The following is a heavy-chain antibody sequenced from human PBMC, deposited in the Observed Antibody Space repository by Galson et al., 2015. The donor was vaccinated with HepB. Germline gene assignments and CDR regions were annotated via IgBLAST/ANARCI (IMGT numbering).Heavy chain of an antibody. CDR3: AREYSASSVPPWGDRYFDS. CDR2: IYYTGNT. Sequence: SETLSLTCTVSGDSISASSYYWGWVRQPPGKGLEWIGSIYYTGNTYYNPSLKSRVTLSLDTSKNQFSLRLRSVTAADTALYYCAREYSASSVPPWGDRYFDSWGQGSLVPV. D-gene: IGHD5-18*01. J-gene: IGHJ4*02. CDR1: GDSISASSYY. V-gene: IGHV4-39*01.